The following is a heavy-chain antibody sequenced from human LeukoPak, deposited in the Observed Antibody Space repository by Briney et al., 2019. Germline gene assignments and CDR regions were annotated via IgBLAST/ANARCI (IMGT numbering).Heavy chain of an antibody. V-gene: IGHV4-30-4*02. CDR3: ARGRRCSSTSCYAKVYWFDP. D-gene: IGHD2-2*01. Sequence: PSDTLSLTCTVSGGSISSGDYYWSWIRQPPGKGLEWIGYIYYSGSTYYNPSLKSRVTISVDTSKNQFSLKLSSVTAADTAVYYCARGRRCSSTSCYAKVYWFDPWGQGTLVTVSS. CDR2: IYYSGST. CDR1: GGSISSGDYY. J-gene: IGHJ5*02.